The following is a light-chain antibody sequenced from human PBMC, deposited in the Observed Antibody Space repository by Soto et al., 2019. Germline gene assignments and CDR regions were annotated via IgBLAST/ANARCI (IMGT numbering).Light chain of an antibody. J-gene: IGKJ4*01. CDR3: QQANSFPLT. CDR1: QDISRW. Sequence: QMTQSHSSESASVEDRVTITCRASQDISRWLAWYQQKPGKAPKLLIYAASSLQSGVPSRFSGSGSGTDFTLTITSLRPEDFATYYCQQANSFPLTFGGGTKVNI. V-gene: IGKV1-12*01. CDR2: AAS.